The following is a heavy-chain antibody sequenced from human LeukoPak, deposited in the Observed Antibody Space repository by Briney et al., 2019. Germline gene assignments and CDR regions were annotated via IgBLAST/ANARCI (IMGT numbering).Heavy chain of an antibody. V-gene: IGHV1-8*01. Sequence: GASVKVSCKASGYTFTSYDINWVRQATGQGLEWMGWMNPNSGNTGYAQKLQGRVTMTRNTSISTAYVELSSLRSEDTAVYYCARGDEWPLGGVDYWGQGTLVTVSS. CDR2: MNPNSGNT. J-gene: IGHJ4*02. CDR1: GYTFTSYD. CDR3: ARGDEWPLGGVDY. D-gene: IGHD3-16*01.